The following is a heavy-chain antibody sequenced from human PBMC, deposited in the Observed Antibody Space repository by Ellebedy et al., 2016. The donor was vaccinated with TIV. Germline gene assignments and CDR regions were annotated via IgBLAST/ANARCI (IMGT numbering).Heavy chain of an antibody. V-gene: IGHV3-13*01. CDR1: GLTFSRYD. Sequence: GGSLRLXXAASGLTFSRYDMHWVRQSTRKGLEGVASIDNAGYTYYPGSVKGRFTISRENAKNSLYLQMNSLRVEDTAVYYCTRFEIISGGGYGMDVWGQGTTVTVSS. CDR2: IDNAGYT. D-gene: IGHD3-16*01. J-gene: IGHJ6*02. CDR3: TRFEIISGGGYGMDV.